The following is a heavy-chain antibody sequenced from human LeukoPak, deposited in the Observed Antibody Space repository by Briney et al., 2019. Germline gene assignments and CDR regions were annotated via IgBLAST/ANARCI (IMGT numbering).Heavy chain of an antibody. Sequence: PSETLSLTCTVSGGSISSSSYYWRWIRQPPGKGLEWIGSIYYSGSTYYNPSLKSRVTISVDTSKNQFSLKLSSVTAADTAVYYCARDDYDFWSGYPWSSSWFDPWGQGTLVTVSS. CDR2: IYYSGST. V-gene: IGHV4-39*07. CDR3: ARDDYDFWSGYPWSSSWFDP. D-gene: IGHD3-3*01. CDR1: GGSISSSSYY. J-gene: IGHJ5*02.